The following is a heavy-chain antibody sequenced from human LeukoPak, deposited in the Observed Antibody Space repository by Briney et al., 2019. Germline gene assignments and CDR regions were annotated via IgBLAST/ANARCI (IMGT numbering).Heavy chain of an antibody. CDR3: AKNGDRGAYCSGGTCYPYYYYYMDV. J-gene: IGHJ6*03. CDR1: GLTFSSYG. CDR2: ISTTGGTT. V-gene: IGHV3-23*01. D-gene: IGHD2-15*01. Sequence: SGGSLRLSCAASGLTFSSYGMSWVRQAPGRGLEWVSAISTTGGTTYYADSVRGRFIISRDNSRNTLYLQMNSLRAEDTAIYYCAKNGDRGAYCSGGTCYPYYYYYMDVWGKGTTVTISS.